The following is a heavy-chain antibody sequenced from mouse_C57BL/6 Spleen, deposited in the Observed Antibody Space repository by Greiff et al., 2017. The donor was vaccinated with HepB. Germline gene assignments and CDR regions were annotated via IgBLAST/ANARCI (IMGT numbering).Heavy chain of an antibody. CDR2: ISSGGDYI. CDR1: GFTFSSYA. V-gene: IGHV5-9-1*02. D-gene: IGHD2-2*01. Sequence: EVMLVESGEGLVKPGGSLKLSCAASGFTFSSYAMSWVRQTPEKRLEWVAYISSGGDYIYYADTVKGRFTISRDNARNTLYLQMSSLKSEDTAMYYCTRESMVTPYYFDYWGQGTTLTVSS. J-gene: IGHJ2*01. CDR3: TRESMVTPYYFDY.